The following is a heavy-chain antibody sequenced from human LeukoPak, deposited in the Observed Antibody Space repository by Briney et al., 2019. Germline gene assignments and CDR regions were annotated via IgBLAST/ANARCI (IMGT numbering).Heavy chain of an antibody. D-gene: IGHD2-15*01. J-gene: IGHJ6*04. CDR1: GFTFSSYA. Sequence: RSLRLSCAASGFTFSSYAMHWVRQAPGKGLEWVAVISYDGSNKYYADSVKGRFTISRDNSKNTLYLQMNRVRAEDTAVYYCARDFGCSGGSCYFIYYYYYGMDVWGKGTTVTVSS. V-gene: IGHV3-30*04. CDR3: ARDFGCSGGSCYFIYYYYYGMDV. CDR2: ISYDGSNK.